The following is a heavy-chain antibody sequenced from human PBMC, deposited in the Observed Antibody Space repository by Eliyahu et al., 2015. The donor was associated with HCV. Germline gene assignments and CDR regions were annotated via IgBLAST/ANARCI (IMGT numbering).Heavy chain of an antibody. CDR3: TTGAPGGFDYYLDV. D-gene: IGHD3-10*01. Sequence: EVQLVXSGGGLVKPGGSLXLSCAXSGFXFXKAXVSWVRQAXGKGLEWIGRIKNKTDGGTTDYAAPVKGRFTISRDDSKSTLYLQMNSLKTEDTAVYYCTTGAPGGFDYYLDVWGQGTTVTVSS. CDR1: GFXFXKAX. J-gene: IGHJ6*03. V-gene: IGHV3-15*01. CDR2: IKNKTDGGTT.